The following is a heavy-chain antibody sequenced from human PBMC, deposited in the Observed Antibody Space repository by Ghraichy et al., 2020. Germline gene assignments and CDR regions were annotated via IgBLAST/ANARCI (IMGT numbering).Heavy chain of an antibody. D-gene: IGHD2-15*01. Sequence: GGSLRLSCAASGFTLSGNTMNWVRQAPGKGLEWVASISSSSSYTYYGDSVKGRFTISRDNAKNSLYLQMNSLRAEDTAVYYCATKSSGICCTGGNCYPFDYWGQGTLVTVSS. CDR2: ISSSSSYT. CDR3: ATKSSGICCTGGNCYPFDY. V-gene: IGHV3-21*06. CDR1: GFTLSGNT. J-gene: IGHJ4*02.